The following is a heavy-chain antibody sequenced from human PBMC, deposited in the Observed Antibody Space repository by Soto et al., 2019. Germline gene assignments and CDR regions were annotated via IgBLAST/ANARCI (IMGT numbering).Heavy chain of an antibody. J-gene: IGHJ5*02. CDR1: GGSFSGYY. CDR2: INHSGST. Sequence: PSETLSLTCAVYGGSFSGYYWSWIRQPPGKGLEWIGEINHSGSTNYNPSLKSRVTISVDTSKNQFSLKLSSVTAADTAVYYCARHGDYVRWFDPWGQGTLVTVSS. CDR3: ARHGDYVRWFDP. V-gene: IGHV4-34*01. D-gene: IGHD4-17*01.